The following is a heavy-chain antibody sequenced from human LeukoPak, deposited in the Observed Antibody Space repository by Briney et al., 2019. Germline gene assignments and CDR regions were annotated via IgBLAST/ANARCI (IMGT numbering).Heavy chain of an antibody. CDR3: ARGVYSYGWMVDY. CDR1: GGSFSGYY. V-gene: IGHV4-34*01. J-gene: IGHJ4*02. D-gene: IGHD5-18*01. CDR2: INHSGST. Sequence: PSETLSLTCAVYGGSFSGYYWSWIRQPPGKGLNWIGEINHSGSTNYNPSLKSRVTISVDTSKNQFSLKLSSVTAADTAVYYCARGVYSYGWMVDYWGQGTLVTVSS.